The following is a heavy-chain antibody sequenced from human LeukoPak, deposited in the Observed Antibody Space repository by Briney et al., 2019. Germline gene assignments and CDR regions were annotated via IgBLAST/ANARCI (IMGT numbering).Heavy chain of an antibody. J-gene: IGHJ4*02. CDR2: ISDNGDDT. D-gene: IGHD4-11*01. V-gene: IGHV3-23*01. CDR3: AKGYYGNYVAVDY. CDR1: GFTFSSYA. Sequence: GGSLRLSRAASGFTFSSYAMIWVRQAPGKGLDWVSSISDNGDDTYYADSVKGRFTISRDKSTNTLYLQMNSLRADDTAVYYCAKGYYGNYVAVDYWGQGTLVTVSS.